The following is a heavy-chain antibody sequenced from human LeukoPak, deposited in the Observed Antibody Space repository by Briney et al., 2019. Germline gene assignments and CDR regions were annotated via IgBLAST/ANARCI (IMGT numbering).Heavy chain of an antibody. CDR2: VNPNSGNT. CDR3: ARSTGYYRLNYMDV. J-gene: IGHJ6*03. CDR1: GYTFTSYD. Sequence: ASVKVSCKTSGYTFTSYDLNWVRQATGQGLEWMGWVNPNSGNTGYAQKFQGRVTITADESTSTAYMELSSLRSEDTAVYYCARSTGYYRLNYMDVWGKGTTVTISS. V-gene: IGHV1-8*01. D-gene: IGHD3-9*01.